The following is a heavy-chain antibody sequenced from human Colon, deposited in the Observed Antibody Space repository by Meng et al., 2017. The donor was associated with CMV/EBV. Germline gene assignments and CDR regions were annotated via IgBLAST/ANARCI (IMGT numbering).Heavy chain of an antibody. D-gene: IGHD4/OR15-4a*01. Sequence: GESLKSSCAASGFTFSSYSMNWVRQAPGKGLEWVSSISSSSSYIYYADSVKGRFTISRDNAKNSLYLQMNSLRAEDTAVYYCAVLTRVDYWGQGTLVTVSS. CDR1: GFTFSSYS. CDR3: AVLTRVDY. V-gene: IGHV3-21*01. CDR2: ISSSSSYI. J-gene: IGHJ4*02.